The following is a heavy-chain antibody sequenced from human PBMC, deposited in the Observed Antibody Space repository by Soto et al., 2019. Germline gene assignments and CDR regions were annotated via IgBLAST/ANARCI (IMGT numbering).Heavy chain of an antibody. Sequence: PSETLSLTCTVSGGSISSYYWSWIRQPPGKGLEWIGYIYYSGSTNYNPSLKSRVTISVDTSKNQFSLKLSSVAAAVTAVYYCARHLSVRGVFDFWGQGTQVTVSS. D-gene: IGHD3-10*01. CDR2: IYYSGST. CDR3: ARHLSVRGVFDF. CDR1: GGSISSYY. V-gene: IGHV4-59*08. J-gene: IGHJ4*02.